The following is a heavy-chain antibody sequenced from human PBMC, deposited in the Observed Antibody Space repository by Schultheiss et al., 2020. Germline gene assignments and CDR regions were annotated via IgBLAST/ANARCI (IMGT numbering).Heavy chain of an antibody. CDR1: GGSISSYY. V-gene: IGHV4-59*01. D-gene: IGHD6-13*01. CDR3: ARDGAIAAAGNFDY. Sequence: SETLSLTCTVSGGSISSYYWSWIRQPPGKGLEWIGYIYYSGSTNYNPSLKSRVTISVDTSKNQFSLKLSSVTAADTAVYYCARDGAIAAAGNFDYWGQGTLVTVAS. J-gene: IGHJ4*02. CDR2: IYYSGST.